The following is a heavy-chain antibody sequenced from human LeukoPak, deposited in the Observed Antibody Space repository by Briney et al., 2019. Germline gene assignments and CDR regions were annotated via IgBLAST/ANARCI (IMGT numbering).Heavy chain of an antibody. D-gene: IGHD1-7*01. J-gene: IGHJ4*02. CDR1: GYTFTSYG. Sequence: GASVKVSCKASGYTFTSYGISWVRQAPGQGLEWMGWISAYSGNTNYAQKLQGRVTMTTDTSTSTAYMELRSLRSDDTAVYYCARTTGITGTTPLDYWGQGTLVTVSS. CDR3: ARTTGITGTTPLDY. CDR2: ISAYSGNT. V-gene: IGHV1-18*01.